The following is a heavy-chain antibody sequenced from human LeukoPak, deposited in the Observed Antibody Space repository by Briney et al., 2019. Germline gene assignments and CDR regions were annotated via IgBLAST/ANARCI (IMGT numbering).Heavy chain of an antibody. CDR2: ISGSGGST. CDR1: GFTFSSYA. CDR3: ARGIQPERYYYGMDV. V-gene: IGHV3-23*01. D-gene: IGHD1-1*01. Sequence: GGSLRLSCAASGFTFSSYAMSWVRQAPGKGLEWVSAISGSGGSTYYADSVKGRFTISRDNSKNSLYLQMNSLRAEDTAVYYCARGIQPERYYYGMDVWGQGTTVTVSS. J-gene: IGHJ6*02.